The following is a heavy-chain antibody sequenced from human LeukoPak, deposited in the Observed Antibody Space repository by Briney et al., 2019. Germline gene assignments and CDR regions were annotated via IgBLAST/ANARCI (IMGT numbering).Heavy chain of an antibody. J-gene: IGHJ6*02. CDR2: ISAYNGNT. D-gene: IGHD2-21*02. CDR3: ANFVVVTANYGMDV. Sequence: ASVRDSCKASGYTFTSYGISWVRQAPGQGLGWMGWISAYNGNTNYAQKLQGRVTMTTDTSTSTAYMELRSLRSDDTAVYYCANFVVVTANYGMDVWGQGTTVTVSS. CDR1: GYTFTSYG. V-gene: IGHV1-18*01.